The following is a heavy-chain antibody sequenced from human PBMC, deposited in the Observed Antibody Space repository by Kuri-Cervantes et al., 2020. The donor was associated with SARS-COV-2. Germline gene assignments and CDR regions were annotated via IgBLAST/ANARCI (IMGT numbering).Heavy chain of an antibody. CDR3: CRLHPGDYVMDV. J-gene: IGHJ6*02. CDR1: GGTFSSYT. V-gene: IGHV1-69*02. CDR2: IIPILGIA. D-gene: IGHD3-10*02. Sequence: SVKVSCKASGGTFSSYTISWVRQAPGQGLEWMGRIIPILGIANYAQKFQGRVTITADKSTSTAYMELSSLGSDDTAVYYCCRLHPGDYVMDVWGQGTTVTVSS.